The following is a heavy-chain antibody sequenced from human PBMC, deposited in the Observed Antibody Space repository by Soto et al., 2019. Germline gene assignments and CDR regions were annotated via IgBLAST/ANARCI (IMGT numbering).Heavy chain of an antibody. Sequence: SVKVSCKASGGTFSRYAISWVRQAPGQGLEWMGGIIPMFGTAKYAQKFKGRVTITADEATSTAYMELSNLRSEDTAVYYCARGEKIAVAGKLSVFDIWGQGTMVTVSS. D-gene: IGHD6-19*01. CDR1: GGTFSRYA. CDR2: IIPMFGTA. J-gene: IGHJ3*02. V-gene: IGHV1-69*13. CDR3: ARGEKIAVAGKLSVFDI.